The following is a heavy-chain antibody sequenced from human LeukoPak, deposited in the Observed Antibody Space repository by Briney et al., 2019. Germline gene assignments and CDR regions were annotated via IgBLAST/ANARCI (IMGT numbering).Heavy chain of an antibody. Sequence: PGGSLRLSCAASGFTFSTYNMNWVRQAPGKGLEWLSFTTDTGGVQYADSVKGRFTISRDNAKKSLYLQMNSLRAEDTAVYYCARDPDFWSGYYKVAWFDPWGQGTPVTVSS. CDR3: ARDPDFWSGYYKVAWFDP. CDR1: GFTFSTYN. J-gene: IGHJ5*02. V-gene: IGHV3-48*01. D-gene: IGHD3-3*01. CDR2: TTDTGGV.